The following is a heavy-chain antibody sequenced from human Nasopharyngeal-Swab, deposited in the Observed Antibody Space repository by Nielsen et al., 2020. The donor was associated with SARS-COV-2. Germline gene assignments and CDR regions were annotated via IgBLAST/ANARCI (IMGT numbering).Heavy chain of an antibody. CDR3: ARARYCSSTSCYYAGGMDV. CDR1: GGSISSYY. V-gene: IGHV4-59*01. J-gene: IGHJ6*02. Sequence: SETLSLTCTVSGGSISSYYWSWIRQPPGKGLEWIGYIYYSGSTNYNPSLKRRVTISVDTSKNQFSLKLSSVTAADTAVYYCARARYCSSTSCYYAGGMDVWGQGTTVTVSS. CDR2: IYYSGST. D-gene: IGHD2-2*01.